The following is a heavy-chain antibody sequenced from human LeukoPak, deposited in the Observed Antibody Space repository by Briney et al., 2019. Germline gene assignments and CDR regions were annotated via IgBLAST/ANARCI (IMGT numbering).Heavy chain of an antibody. D-gene: IGHD2-2*01. V-gene: IGHV4-59*01. CDR2: IYYSGST. J-gene: IGHJ5*02. CDR1: GGSISSYY. CDR3: ARAVPAAKVTLGDWFDP. Sequence: SETLSLTCTVSGGSISSYYWSWIRQPPGKGLEWIGYIYYSGSTNYNPSLKSRVTISVDTSKNQFSLKLSSVTAADTAVYYCARAVPAAKVTLGDWFDPWGQGTLVTVSS.